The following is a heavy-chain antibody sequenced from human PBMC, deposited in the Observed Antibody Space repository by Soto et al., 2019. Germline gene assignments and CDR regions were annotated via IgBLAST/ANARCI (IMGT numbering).Heavy chain of an antibody. CDR3: TKGSFLRGEKIY. CDR1: GYTFSNHA. V-gene: IGHV3-23*01. J-gene: IGHJ4*02. CDR2: MGPSGTTT. D-gene: IGHD3-3*01. Sequence: EVQLLESGGGLVQPGGSLILSCAASGYTFSNHAMSWFRQAPGKGLEWVSAMGPSGTTTYYADSVEGRFTISRDTSRNTLYLQMNSLRAEDTALYYCTKGSFLRGEKIYWGQGALVTVSS.